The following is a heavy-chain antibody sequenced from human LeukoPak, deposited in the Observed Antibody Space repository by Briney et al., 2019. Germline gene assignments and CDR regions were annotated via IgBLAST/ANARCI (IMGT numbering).Heavy chain of an antibody. CDR2: IYTSGST. D-gene: IGHD3-3*01. CDR3: ARGPSFTIKGIDAFDI. V-gene: IGHV4-4*07. J-gene: IGHJ3*02. CDR1: GGSISSYY. Sequence: SVTLSLTCTVSGGSISSYYWSWIRQPAGKGLEWIGHIYTSGSTNYNPSLKSRVTMSVDTSKNQFSLKLSSVTAADTAVYYCARGPSFTIKGIDAFDIWGQGTMVTVSS.